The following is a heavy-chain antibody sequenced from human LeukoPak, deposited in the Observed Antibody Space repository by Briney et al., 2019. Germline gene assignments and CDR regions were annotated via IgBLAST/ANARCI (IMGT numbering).Heavy chain of an antibody. Sequence: SQTLSLTCTVSGGSISSGSYYWSWIRQPAGKGLEWIGRIYTSGSTNYNPSLKSRVTISVDTSKNQFSLKLSSVTAADTAVYYCARPDVAVAGYDYWGQGTLVTVSS. J-gene: IGHJ4*02. D-gene: IGHD6-19*01. V-gene: IGHV4-61*02. CDR2: IYTSGST. CDR3: ARPDVAVAGYDY. CDR1: GGSISSGSYY.